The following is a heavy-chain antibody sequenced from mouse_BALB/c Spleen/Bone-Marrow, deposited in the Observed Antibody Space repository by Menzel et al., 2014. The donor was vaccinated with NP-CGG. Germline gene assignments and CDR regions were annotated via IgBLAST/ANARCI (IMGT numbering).Heavy chain of an antibody. CDR2: INTYSGNT. CDR3: AREGYASTAWFAY. Sequence: VQVVESGPELVRPGVSVKISCKGSGYTFTDYAMHWVKQSHAKSLEWIGVINTYSGNTNYNQNFKGKATMAVDKSSSTAFMELARLTYEGSAIYYCAREGYASTAWFAYWGQGTLVTVSA. D-gene: IGHD1-1*01. V-gene: IGHV1-67*01. CDR1: GYTFTDYA. J-gene: IGHJ3*01.